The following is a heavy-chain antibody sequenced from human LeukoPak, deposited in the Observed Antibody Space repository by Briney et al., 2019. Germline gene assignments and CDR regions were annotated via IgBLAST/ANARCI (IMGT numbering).Heavy chain of an antibody. CDR2: ISGSGDNS. J-gene: IGHJ4*02. CDR3: AKCLGDGTNYYFAH. D-gene: IGHD4/OR15-4a*01. CDR1: GFTFSSYA. V-gene: IGHV3-23*01. Sequence: GGSLRLSCAASGFTFSSYAMGWVRLAPGKGLEWVTLISGSGDNSYYADSVKGRFTISRDNSKNTLYLQMSSLRAEDTALYYCAKCLGDGTNYYFAHWGQGTLVTVSS.